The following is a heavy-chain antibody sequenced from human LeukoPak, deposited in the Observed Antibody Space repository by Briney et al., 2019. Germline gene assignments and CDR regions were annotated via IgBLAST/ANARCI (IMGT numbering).Heavy chain of an antibody. CDR1: EDSVSTNSAA. V-gene: IGHV6-1*01. D-gene: IGHD3-16*01. CDR3: ARRGERFYFDY. CDR2: TYYRSKWYN. Sequence: SQTLSLTCAISEDSVSTNSAAWNWIRQSPSRGLEWLGRTYYRSKWYNDYAVSVKSRITINPDTSKNQLSLQLNSLTPEDTAVYYCARRGERFYFDYWGQGTLVTVSS. J-gene: IGHJ4*02.